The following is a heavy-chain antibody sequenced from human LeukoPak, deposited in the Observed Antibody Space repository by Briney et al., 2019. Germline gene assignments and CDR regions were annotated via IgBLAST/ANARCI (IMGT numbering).Heavy chain of an antibody. CDR1: GDSVSSGSGG. CDR3: ARGGLVRGSCLTGFDF. CDR2: IYYRSQWYN. D-gene: IGHD3-10*01. J-gene: IGHJ3*01. Sequence: SQALSLTCDISGDSVSSGSGGWNWIRQSPSRGLEWLGRIYYRSQWYNDDAVSVKGRISINPDTAKNQFSLHLNSVTPDDTALYYCARGGLVRGSCLTGFDFWGQGTMVTVSS. V-gene: IGHV6-1*01.